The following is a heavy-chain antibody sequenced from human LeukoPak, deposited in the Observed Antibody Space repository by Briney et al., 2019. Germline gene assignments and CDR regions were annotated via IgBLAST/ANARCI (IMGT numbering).Heavy chain of an antibody. CDR3: ARLGAANSKAFYI. J-gene: IGHJ3*02. Sequence: GESVTISSTASGYSSSSFRIGCMGHAPGKGLQPLEIIYPDDSDTKKAPSFQGRVTISADKSLSSTYLQWDNLQASDTAMYYCARLGAANSKAFYIRGQGTMVTVSS. D-gene: IGHD1-26*01. CDR2: IYPDDSDT. CDR1: GYSSSSFR. V-gene: IGHV5-51*01.